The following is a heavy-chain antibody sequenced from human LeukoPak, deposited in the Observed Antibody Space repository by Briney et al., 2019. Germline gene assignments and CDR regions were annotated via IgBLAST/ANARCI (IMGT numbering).Heavy chain of an antibody. V-gene: IGHV3-21*01. CDR3: ARDPYSGNYGNDYYYYMDV. D-gene: IGHD1-26*01. CDR2: ITSSGTYI. CDR1: GFTFSNYN. Sequence: GGSLGLSCAASGFTFSNYNMNWVRQAPGKAMEWVSSITSSGTYIFYADSVKGRFTISRDNAKNSLYLQMDSLGPEDTAVYYCARDPYSGNYGNDYYYYMDVWGKGTTVTIYS. J-gene: IGHJ6*03.